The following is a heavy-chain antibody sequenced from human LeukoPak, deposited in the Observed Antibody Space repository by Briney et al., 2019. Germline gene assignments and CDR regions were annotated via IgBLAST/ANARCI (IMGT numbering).Heavy chain of an antibody. CDR3: AKIRSSGYYGEFDY. D-gene: IGHD3-22*01. J-gene: IGHJ4*02. CDR2: ISGGGSST. CDR1: GFTFSSYA. V-gene: IGHV3-23*01. Sequence: GGSLRLSCAASGFTFSSYAMNLVRQAPGKGLEWVSAISGGGSSTYYADSVKGRFTISRDNSKNTLSVQMNSLRAEDTALYYCAKIRSSGYYGEFDYWGQGTLVTVSS.